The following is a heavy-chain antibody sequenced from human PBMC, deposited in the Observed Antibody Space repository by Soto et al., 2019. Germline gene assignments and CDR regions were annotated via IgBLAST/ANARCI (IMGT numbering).Heavy chain of an antibody. Sequence: QVQLVQSGPEVKMPGASVNVSCKASGYTFTSYGINWVRQVPGQGLEWMGRVSTYNGNTKYAQKFQGRVTMTTDTSTTTVYMHLRSLRSDDTAVYYCAKERGLTASTLFGYWGQGTVVTVS. D-gene: IGHD3-10*02. CDR1: GYTFTSYG. J-gene: IGHJ4*02. CDR2: VSTYNGNT. V-gene: IGHV1-18*01. CDR3: AKERGLTASTLFGY.